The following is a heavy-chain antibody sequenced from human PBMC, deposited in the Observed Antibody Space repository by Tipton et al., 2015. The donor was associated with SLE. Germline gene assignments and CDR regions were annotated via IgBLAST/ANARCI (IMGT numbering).Heavy chain of an antibody. CDR2: IKQDGSEK. D-gene: IGHD2-2*01. CDR1: GFTFSSYW. J-gene: IGHJ4*02. Sequence: SLRLSCAASGFTFSSYWMSWVRQAPGKGLEWVANIKQDGSEKYYVDSVKGRFTISRDNAKNSLYLQMNSLRAEDTAVYYCAKDPYCSSTSCLLFDYWGQGTLVTVSS. CDR3: AKDPYCSSTSCLLFDY. V-gene: IGHV3-7*03.